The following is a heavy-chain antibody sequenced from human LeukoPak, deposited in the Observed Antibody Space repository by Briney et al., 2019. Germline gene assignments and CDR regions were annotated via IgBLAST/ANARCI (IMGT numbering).Heavy chain of an antibody. CDR2: IRSKAYGGTT. CDR1: GFTFGDYA. Sequence: GGSLRLSCTASGFTFGDYAMSWVRQAPGKGLEWVCFIRSKAYGGTTEYAASVKVRFTISRDDSKSIAYLQMNSLKTEDTAVYYCTREGYYFDYWGQGTLVTVSS. CDR3: TREGYYFDY. J-gene: IGHJ4*02. V-gene: IGHV3-49*04.